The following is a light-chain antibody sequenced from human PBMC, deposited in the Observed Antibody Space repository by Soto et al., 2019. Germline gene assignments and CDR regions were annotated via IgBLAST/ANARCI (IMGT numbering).Light chain of an antibody. CDR2: GAS. V-gene: IGKV1-27*01. CDR3: QQYNRYSGT. CDR1: QGIANY. J-gene: IGKJ1*01. Sequence: DIQMTHSPSSLSASIGDTVTITCRASQGIANYLAWYQQKPGQAPRLLIFGASTRATGIPDRFSGSGSGTDFTLTISRLEPEDFATYYCQQYNRYSGTFGQGTKVDIK.